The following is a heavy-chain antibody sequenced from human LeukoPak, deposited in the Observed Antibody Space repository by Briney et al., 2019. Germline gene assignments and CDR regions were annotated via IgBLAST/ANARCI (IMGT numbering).Heavy chain of an antibody. CDR2: IRYDGSNK. D-gene: IGHD3-22*01. CDR1: GFTFSSYG. CDR3: AKDRNYFDSSGTQMDY. J-gene: IGHJ4*02. Sequence: GGSLRLSCAASGFTFSSYGMHWVRQAPGKRLEWVAFIRYDGSNKYYADSVKGRFTISRDNSKNTLYLQMNSLRAEDTAVYYCAKDRNYFDSSGTQMDYWGQGTLVTVSS. V-gene: IGHV3-30*02.